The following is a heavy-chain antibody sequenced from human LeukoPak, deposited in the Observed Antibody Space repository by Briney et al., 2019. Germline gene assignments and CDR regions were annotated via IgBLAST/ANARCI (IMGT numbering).Heavy chain of an antibody. V-gene: IGHV3-7*01. D-gene: IGHD3-22*01. Sequence: GGSLRLSCAASGFTFSSYWMSWVRQAPGKGLEWVGNIKQDGSEKYYVDSVKGRFTISRDNAKNSLYLQMNSLRAEDTAVYYCATLIHSSGYYYYDYWGQGTLVTVS. CDR3: ATLIHSSGYYYYDY. J-gene: IGHJ4*02. CDR1: GFTFSSYW. CDR2: IKQDGSEK.